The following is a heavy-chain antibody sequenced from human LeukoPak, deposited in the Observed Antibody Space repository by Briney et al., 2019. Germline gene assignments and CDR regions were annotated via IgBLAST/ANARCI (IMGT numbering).Heavy chain of an antibody. Sequence: GGSLRLSCAASGFTFSSYAVSWVRQAPGKGLEWVSAISGSGGSTYYADSVKGRFTISRDNSKNTLYLQMNSLRAEDTAVYYCAKVSENFVRWLQFYDYWGQGTLVTVSS. J-gene: IGHJ4*02. CDR3: AKVSENFVRWLQFYDY. D-gene: IGHD5-24*01. CDR2: ISGSGGST. V-gene: IGHV3-23*01. CDR1: GFTFSSYA.